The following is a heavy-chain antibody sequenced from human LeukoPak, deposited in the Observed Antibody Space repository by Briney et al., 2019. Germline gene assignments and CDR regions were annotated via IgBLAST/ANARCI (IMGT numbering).Heavy chain of an antibody. CDR3: ARGAVCAFDI. CDR1: GGSFSGYY. Sequence: SETLSLTCAVYGGSFSGYYWSWMRQPPGKGLEWMGEINHSGSTNYNPYLKSRVTISVDTSKHQFSLKLSSVTAAETAVYYCARGAVCAFDIWGQGTMVTVSS. J-gene: IGHJ3*02. CDR2: INHSGST. V-gene: IGHV4-34*01. D-gene: IGHD6-19*01.